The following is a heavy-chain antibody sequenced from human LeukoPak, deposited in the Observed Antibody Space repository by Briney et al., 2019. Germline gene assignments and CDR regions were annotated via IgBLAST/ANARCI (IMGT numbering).Heavy chain of an antibody. Sequence: GGPLRLSCVGSGFSFSSYWMTWVRQAPGKGLEWVANIKDDGSEKYSVDSVKGRFTISRDNAKNLLYLQMSSLRAEDTAVYYCARARINYWGQGTLVTVSS. CDR3: ARARINY. CDR2: IKDDGSEK. CDR1: GFSFSSYW. J-gene: IGHJ4*02. V-gene: IGHV3-7*04. D-gene: IGHD1-14*01.